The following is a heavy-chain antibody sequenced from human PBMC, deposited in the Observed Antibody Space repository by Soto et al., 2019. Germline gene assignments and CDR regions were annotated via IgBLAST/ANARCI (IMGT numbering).Heavy chain of an antibody. CDR3: AKTRDLGTCDEGPDNVPFDP. J-gene: IGHJ5*02. CDR2: VSWNSGNK. Sequence: EVQLVESGGALVQPGGSLRLSCAASGFTFDDYAMHWVRLAPGKGLQWVSGVSWNSGNKAYADSVRGRFTISRDNAKNSVHLQMNSLRGDDTALYYCAKTRDLGTCDEGPDNVPFDPWGQGTLFTVSS. CDR1: GFTFDDYA. V-gene: IGHV3-9*01. D-gene: IGHD3-3*01.